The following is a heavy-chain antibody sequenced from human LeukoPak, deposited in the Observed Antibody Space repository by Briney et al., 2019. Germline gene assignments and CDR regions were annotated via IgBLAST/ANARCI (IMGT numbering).Heavy chain of an antibody. D-gene: IGHD6-13*01. CDR3: ARDGAAAGYFDY. CDR1: GYTFTSYY. CDR2: INPSGGST. Sequence: ASVKVSCKASGYTFTSYYMHWVRQAPGQGLEWMGIINPSGGSTSYAQRFQGRVTMTRDTSTSTVYMELSSLRSEDTAVYYCARDGAAAGYFDYWGQGTLVTVSS. J-gene: IGHJ4*02. V-gene: IGHV1-46*01.